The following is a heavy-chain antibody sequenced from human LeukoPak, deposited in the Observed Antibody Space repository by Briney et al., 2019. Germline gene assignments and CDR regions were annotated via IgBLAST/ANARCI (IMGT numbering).Heavy chain of an antibody. CDR2: ISAYNGHT. D-gene: IGHD6-13*01. CDR3: ARGTDVAPQAAGFDY. CDR1: GYTFTSYG. Sequence: ASVKVSCKASGYTFTSYGISWVRQAPGQGLEWMGWISAYNGHTNYAQKLQGRVTMTTDTSTSTAYMELRSLRSDDTAVFYCARGTDVAPQAAGFDYWGQGTLVTVSS. V-gene: IGHV1-18*01. J-gene: IGHJ4*02.